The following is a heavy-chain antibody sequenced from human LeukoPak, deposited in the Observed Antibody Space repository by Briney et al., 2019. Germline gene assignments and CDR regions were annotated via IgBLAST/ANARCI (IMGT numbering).Heavy chain of an antibody. CDR2: INPDGSTT. CDR1: GFTFSNYW. Sequence: PGGSLRLSCAASGFTFSNYWMHWVRQDPGKGLVWVSFINPDGSTTNYADSVKGRFTISRDNAKNALYLQMNSQRAEDTAVYYCAKDLHYGSADYWGQGTLVTVSS. CDR3: AKDLHYGSADY. D-gene: IGHD3-10*01. J-gene: IGHJ4*02. V-gene: IGHV3-74*01.